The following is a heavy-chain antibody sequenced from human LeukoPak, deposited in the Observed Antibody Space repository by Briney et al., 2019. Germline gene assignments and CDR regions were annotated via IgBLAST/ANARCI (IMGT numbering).Heavy chain of an antibody. V-gene: IGHV3-74*01. J-gene: IGHJ4*02. CDR3: ARGDYYGSPFDY. D-gene: IGHD3-10*01. CDR2: ISTDGSSS. Sequence: GGSLRLSCAASGFTFSRYWMHWLRQGPGKGLVWVSRISTDGSSSTYADSVKGRFTISRDNGKNTLYLQMNSLRAEDTAVYYCARGDYYGSPFDYWGQGTLVTVSS. CDR1: GFTFSRYW.